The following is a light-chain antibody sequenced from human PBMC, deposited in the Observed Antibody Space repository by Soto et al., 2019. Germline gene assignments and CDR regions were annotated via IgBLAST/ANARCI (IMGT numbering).Light chain of an antibody. V-gene: IGLV2-14*01. CDR3: SSYTSTSTWV. J-gene: IGLJ3*02. CDR2: DVS. CDR1: SSDVGGYNY. Sequence: QSALTQPASVSGSPGQSITISCTGTSSDVGGYNYVSWYQQHPGKAPKLMIYDVSNRPSGVSNRFSASKSGNTASLTISGLQAEDEADYYCSSYTSTSTWVFGGGTQLTVL.